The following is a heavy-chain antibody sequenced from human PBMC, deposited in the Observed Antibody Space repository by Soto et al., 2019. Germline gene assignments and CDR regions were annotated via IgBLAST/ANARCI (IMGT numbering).Heavy chain of an antibody. V-gene: IGHV3-23*01. CDR1: GFTFSSYA. Sequence: EVQLLESGGGLVQPGGSLRLSCAASGFTFSSYAMSWVRQAPGKGLEWVSAISGSGGSTYYADSVKGRFTISRDNSKNTRYLQMNSLRAEDTAVYYCARRRAYCSSTSCYPLPDYWGQGTLVTVSS. D-gene: IGHD2-2*01. CDR3: ARRRAYCSSTSCYPLPDY. J-gene: IGHJ4*02. CDR2: ISGSGGST.